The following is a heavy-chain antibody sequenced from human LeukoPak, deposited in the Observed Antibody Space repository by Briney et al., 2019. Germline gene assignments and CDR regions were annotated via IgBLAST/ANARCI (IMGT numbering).Heavy chain of an antibody. Sequence: SETLSLTCTVSGGSISSSSYYWGWIRQTPGKGLEWIGSIYYSGSTYYNPSLKSRVTISVDTSKNQLSLKLSSVTAADTAVYYCAREPPGPQITIFGVVITFFDYWGQGTLVTVSS. CDR2: IYYSGST. J-gene: IGHJ4*02. CDR3: AREPPGPQITIFGVVITFFDY. V-gene: IGHV4-39*07. CDR1: GGSISSSSYY. D-gene: IGHD3-3*01.